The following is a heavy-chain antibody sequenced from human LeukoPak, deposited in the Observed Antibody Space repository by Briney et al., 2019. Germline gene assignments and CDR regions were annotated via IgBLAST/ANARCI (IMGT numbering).Heavy chain of an antibody. D-gene: IGHD5-18*01. V-gene: IGHV1-18*01. CDR2: IDPYNGNT. Sequence: GASVKDSCKASGYTFRSYGINWVRQAPGQGLEWMGWIDPYNGNTNYAQKTQGRVTMTTDASTNTAYMELRSLRSDDTAVYYCARVIHLVYYYMDVWGKGTTVTVSS. CDR3: ARVIHLVYYYMDV. J-gene: IGHJ6*03. CDR1: GYTFRSYG.